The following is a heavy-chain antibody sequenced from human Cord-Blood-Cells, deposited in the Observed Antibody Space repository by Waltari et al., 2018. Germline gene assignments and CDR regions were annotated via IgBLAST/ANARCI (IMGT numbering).Heavy chain of an antibody. CDR1: VGAFTGFY. CDR2: IYYSGST. D-gene: IGHD1-1*01. Sequence: VPLQESGPGLGTPLENLSLTCTVSVGAFTGFYWRWIRQPPGKGLEWIGYIYYSGSTNYNPSLKSRVTISVDTSKNQFSLKLSSVTAADTAVYYCAGQLEPLSADYWGQGTLVTVSS. CDR3: AGQLEPLSADY. J-gene: IGHJ4*02. V-gene: IGHV4-59*01.